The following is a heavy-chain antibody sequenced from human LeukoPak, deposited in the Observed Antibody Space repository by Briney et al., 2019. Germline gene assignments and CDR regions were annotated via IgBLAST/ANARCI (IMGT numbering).Heavy chain of an antibody. CDR3: AKSESSDRWSDN. CDR1: GFTFSTSG. J-gene: IGHJ4*02. D-gene: IGHD3-3*01. V-gene: IGHV3-30*02. Sequence: GGSLRLSCAASGFTFSTSGIHWVRQAPGKGLEWVAFIRNDESDRKYADSVKGRFTISRDNSGNLGYLQMNSLRVDDTARYYCAKSESSDRWSDNWGQGTLVTVSS. CDR2: IRNDESDR.